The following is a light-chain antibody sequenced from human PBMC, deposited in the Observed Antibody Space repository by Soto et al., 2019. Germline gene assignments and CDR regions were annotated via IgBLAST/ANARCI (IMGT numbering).Light chain of an antibody. CDR3: RSYTRSSTFV. Sequence: QSVLTQPASVSGSPGQSITISCTGTSSGVGAYNSVSWYQQEPGKARRFLIYEVTNRPSGVSSRFSGSNSANTASLTISGLQADDEGDYYCRSYTRSSTFVVGTGTKVTVL. V-gene: IGLV2-14*01. CDR2: EVT. CDR1: SSGVGAYNS. J-gene: IGLJ1*01.